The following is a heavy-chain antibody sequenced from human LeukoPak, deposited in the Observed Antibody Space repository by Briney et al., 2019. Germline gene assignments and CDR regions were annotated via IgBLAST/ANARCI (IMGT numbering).Heavy chain of an antibody. D-gene: IGHD3-22*01. J-gene: IGHJ4*02. CDR1: GFTFSNFW. V-gene: IGHV3-7*01. CDR2: IKQDGSEK. CDR3: AIGDNTGSSAY. Sequence: GGSLRLSCAASGFTFSNFWMSWVRQAPGKGLEWVANIKQDGSEKYYVDSVKGRFTISRDNAKNSLYLQMSSLRGDDTALYYCAIGDNTGSSAYWGQGTLVTVFS.